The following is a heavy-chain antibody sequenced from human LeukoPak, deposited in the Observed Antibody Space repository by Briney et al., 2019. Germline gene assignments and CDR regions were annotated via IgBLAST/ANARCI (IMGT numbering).Heavy chain of an antibody. Sequence: SETLSLTCAVYGGSFSGYYWSWIRQPPGKGLEWIGEINHSGTTNYNPSLKSRVTISVDTSKNQFSLKLSSVTAADTAVYYCARDASSYVRVDGHAFDIWGQGTMVTVSS. D-gene: IGHD4-11*01. CDR2: INHSGTT. V-gene: IGHV4-34*01. J-gene: IGHJ3*02. CDR3: ARDASSYVRVDGHAFDI. CDR1: GGSFSGYY.